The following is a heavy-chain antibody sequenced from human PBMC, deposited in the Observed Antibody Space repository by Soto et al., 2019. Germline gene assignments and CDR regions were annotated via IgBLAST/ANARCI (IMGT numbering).Heavy chain of an antibody. J-gene: IGHJ5*02. CDR2: ISGSGGST. V-gene: IGHV3-23*01. CDR1: GFTFSSYA. CDR3: APYYNYWKT. D-gene: IGHD3-3*01. Sequence: GGSLRLSCAASGFTFSSYAMSWVRQAPGKGLEWVSAISGSGGSTYSPSFQGQVTISADMSISTAYLQWSSLKASDTAIYYCAPYYNYWKTWGQRTLVTVSS.